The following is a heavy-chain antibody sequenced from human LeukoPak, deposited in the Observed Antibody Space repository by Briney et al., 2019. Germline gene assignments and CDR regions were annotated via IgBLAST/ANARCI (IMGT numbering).Heavy chain of an antibody. CDR3: ARDIAVAEYFDF. CDR2: ISWNGIRT. CDR1: GFTLDDYD. D-gene: IGHD6-19*01. V-gene: IGHV3-20*04. J-gene: IGHJ4*02. Sequence: GGSLRLSCVVSGFTLDDYDMSCVRHCPGKGLEWVSSISWNGIRTTYEDSVKGRFTISRDNAKNSLYLQMNSLRAEDTALYFCARDIAVAEYFDFWGQGTMVTVSS.